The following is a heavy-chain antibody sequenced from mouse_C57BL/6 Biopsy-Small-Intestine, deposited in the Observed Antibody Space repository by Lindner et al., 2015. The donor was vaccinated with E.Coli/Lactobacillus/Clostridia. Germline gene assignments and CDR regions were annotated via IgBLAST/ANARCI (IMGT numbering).Heavy chain of an antibody. D-gene: IGHD1-3*01. Sequence: VQLQESGAELVRPGTSVKVSCKASGYAFTNYLIEWVKQRPGQGLEWIGVINPGSGGTNHNEKFKGKATLAADKSSSTAYMQLSSLTSEDSAVYFCARDRSGGYYAMDYWGQGTSVTVSS. J-gene: IGHJ4*01. V-gene: IGHV1-54*01. CDR2: INPGSGGT. CDR3: ARDRSGGYYAMDY. CDR1: GYAFTNYL.